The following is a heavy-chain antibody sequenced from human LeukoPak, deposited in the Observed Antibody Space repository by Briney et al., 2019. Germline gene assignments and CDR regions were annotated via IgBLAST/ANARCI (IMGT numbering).Heavy chain of an antibody. D-gene: IGHD3/OR15-3a*01. CDR3: AKQWRGTGDAFDI. J-gene: IGHJ3*02. V-gene: IGHV3-23*01. CDR2: ISGSGGST. Sequence: GGSLRLSCEASGFTFSSNVMHWVRQAPGKGLEWVSSISGSGGSTYYADSVKGPFTISRDNSKNTLYLQINTLRAEDTALYYCAKQWRGTGDAFDIWGQGTLVTVSS. CDR1: GFTFSSNV.